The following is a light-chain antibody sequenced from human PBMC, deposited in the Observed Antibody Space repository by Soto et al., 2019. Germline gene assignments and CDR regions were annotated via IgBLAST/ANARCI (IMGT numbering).Light chain of an antibody. V-gene: IGKV1-9*01. Sequence: DIQLTQARSFLAAALGDRVTITCRARQDISDYLAWYQQKPGKAPNLLIYEASTLQSGVPSRFSGSGSGTEFTLSVSSLQPEYFATYYCLQLDSYPRTFGQGTKVDIK. J-gene: IGKJ1*01. CDR2: EAS. CDR1: QDISDY. CDR3: LQLDSYPRT.